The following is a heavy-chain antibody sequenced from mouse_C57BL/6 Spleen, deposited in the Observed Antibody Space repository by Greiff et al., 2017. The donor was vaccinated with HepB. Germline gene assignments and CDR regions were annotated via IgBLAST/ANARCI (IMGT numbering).Heavy chain of an antibody. D-gene: IGHD2-4*01. CDR2: ISNLAYSI. Sequence: DVMLVESGGGLVQPGGSLKLSCAASGFTFSDYGMAWVRQAPRKGPEWVAFISNLAYSIYYADTVTGRFTISRENAKNTLYLEMSSLRSEDTAMYYCARHGDYDDAFAYWGQGTLVTVSA. CDR3: ARHGDYDDAFAY. J-gene: IGHJ3*01. CDR1: GFTFSDYG. V-gene: IGHV5-15*01.